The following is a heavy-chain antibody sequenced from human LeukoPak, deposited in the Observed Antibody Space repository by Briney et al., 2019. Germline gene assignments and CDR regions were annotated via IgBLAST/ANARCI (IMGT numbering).Heavy chain of an antibody. CDR3: AKVGGSYYGDYLDS. CDR2: IRYDGSNK. D-gene: IGHD4-17*01. CDR1: GFSFSSYG. J-gene: IGHJ4*02. V-gene: IGHV3-30*02. Sequence: GGSLRLSCAASGFSFSSYGMHWVRQATGKGLEWVAFIRYDGSNKYYADSVKGRFTISRDNSKNTLYLQMNSLRAEDTAVYYCAKVGGSYYGDYLDSWGQGTLVTVSS.